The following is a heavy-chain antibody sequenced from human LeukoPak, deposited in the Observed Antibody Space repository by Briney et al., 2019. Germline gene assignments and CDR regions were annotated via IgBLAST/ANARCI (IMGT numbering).Heavy chain of an antibody. D-gene: IGHD4-11*01. CDR1: GFTFSSYA. CDR3: ARDLQENGMDV. Sequence: GGSLRLFCAASGFTFSSYAMHWVRQAPGKGLEWVAVISYDGSNKYYADSVKGRFTISRDNSKNTLYLQMNSLRAEDTAVYYCARDLQENGMDVWGQGTTVTVSS. V-gene: IGHV3-30-3*01. J-gene: IGHJ6*02. CDR2: ISYDGSNK.